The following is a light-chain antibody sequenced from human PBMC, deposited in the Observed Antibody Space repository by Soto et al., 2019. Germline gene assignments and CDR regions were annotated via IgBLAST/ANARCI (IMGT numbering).Light chain of an antibody. J-gene: IGKJ1*01. CDR1: QSVSSNY. CDR2: GAS. V-gene: IGKV3-20*01. Sequence: ESVLTQSPGTLSLSPGERATLSCRASQSVSSNYLAWYQQKPGQAPRLLIFGASSRATGIPDRFSGSGSGTDFTLTITRLEPEAFAVYYCQQYVGSPPQTCGQGTKVDIK. CDR3: QQYVGSPPQT.